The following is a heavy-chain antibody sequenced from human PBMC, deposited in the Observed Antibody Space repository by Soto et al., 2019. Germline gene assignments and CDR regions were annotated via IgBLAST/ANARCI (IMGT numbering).Heavy chain of an antibody. Sequence: EVQLVQSGGVVVQPGGSLRLSCANSGFTFDDYSMHWVRQVPGKGLEWVSLISWDGRGTFYADSVKGRFTISRDNSKNSLYVQMNRLTTEDTAFYYCAKDGAVTEYTSLDYWGQGALVTVSS. CDR2: ISWDGRGT. J-gene: IGHJ4*02. D-gene: IGHD1-1*01. CDR3: AKDGAVTEYTSLDY. V-gene: IGHV3-43*01. CDR1: GFTFDDYS.